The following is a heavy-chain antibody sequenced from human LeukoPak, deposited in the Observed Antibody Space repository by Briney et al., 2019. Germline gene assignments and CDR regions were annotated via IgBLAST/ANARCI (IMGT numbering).Heavy chain of an antibody. D-gene: IGHD1-26*01. V-gene: IGHV1-18*01. CDR2: ISAYNGNT. J-gene: IGHJ4*02. CDR1: GYTFTSYG. Sequence: ASVKVSCKASGYTFTSYGISWVRLAPGQGHEWMGWISAYNGNTNYAQKLQGRVTMTTDTSTSTAYMELRSLRSDDTAVYYCACRGEVGATSSFSPYFDYWGQGTLVTVSS. CDR3: ACRGEVGATSSFSPYFDY.